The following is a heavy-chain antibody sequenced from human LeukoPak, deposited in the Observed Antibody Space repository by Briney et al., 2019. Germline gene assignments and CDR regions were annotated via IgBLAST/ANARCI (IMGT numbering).Heavy chain of an antibody. V-gene: IGHV3-7*01. CDR3: AELGITMIGGV. Sequence: PGGSLRLSCAASGFTFSSYWMSWVRQAPGKGLEWVANIKQDGSEKYYVDSVKGRFTVSRDNAKNSLYLQMNSLRAEDTAVYYCAELGITMIGGVWGKGTTVTISS. D-gene: IGHD3-10*02. J-gene: IGHJ6*04. CDR1: GFTFSSYW. CDR2: IKQDGSEK.